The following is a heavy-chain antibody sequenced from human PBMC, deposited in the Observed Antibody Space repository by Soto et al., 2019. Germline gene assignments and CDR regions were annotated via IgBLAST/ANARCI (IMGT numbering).Heavy chain of an antibody. Sequence: PGGSLRLSCAASGFTVSNYGMSWVRQAPGKGLEWVSAISGGGGTTYYAGSVKGRFTISRDNSKNTLFLQMNSLRAEDTAVYYCAKFFVETGESSGWPWSFHYWGQGTLVTVSS. CDR2: ISGGGGTT. D-gene: IGHD6-25*01. J-gene: IGHJ4*02. CDR1: GFTVSNYG. CDR3: AKFFVETGESSGWPWSFHY. V-gene: IGHV3-23*01.